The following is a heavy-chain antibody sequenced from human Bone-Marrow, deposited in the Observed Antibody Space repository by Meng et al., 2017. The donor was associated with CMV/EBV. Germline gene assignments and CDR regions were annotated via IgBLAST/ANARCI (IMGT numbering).Heavy chain of an antibody. V-gene: IGHV4-61*01. CDR1: GGSVSSGSYY. D-gene: IGHD6-19*01. CDR3: AMRPPNSSGWYYFDY. J-gene: IGHJ4*02. CDR2: IYYSGST. Sequence: SETLSLTCTVSGGSVSSGSYYWSWIRQPPGKGLEWIGYIYYSGSTNYNPSLKSRVTISVDTSKNQFSLKPSSVTAADTAVYYCAMRPPNSSGWYYFDYWGQGTLVTVSS.